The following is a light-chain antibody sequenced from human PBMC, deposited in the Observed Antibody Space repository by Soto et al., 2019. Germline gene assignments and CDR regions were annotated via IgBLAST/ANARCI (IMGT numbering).Light chain of an antibody. CDR2: AAS. V-gene: IGKV1-39*01. Sequence: DIQMTQSPSSLSASVGDRVTITCRASQSISTYLNWYQQKVGKAPKLLIYAASSLQRGVPSRFSGRGSGTDFPLTIRSLQPEDFAPYCCQQSYSTPRSFGQGTELEIK. CDR3: QQSYSTPRS. J-gene: IGKJ2*01. CDR1: QSISTY.